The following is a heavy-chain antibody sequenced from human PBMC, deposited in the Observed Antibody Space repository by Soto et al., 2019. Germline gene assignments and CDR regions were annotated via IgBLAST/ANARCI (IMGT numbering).Heavy chain of an antibody. V-gene: IGHV4-31*03. CDR2: IYYSGGTKYPPAV. CDR1: GDSINSGVDY. CDR3: ARMWDY. J-gene: IGHJ4*02. Sequence: QVQLQESGPGLVKPSQSLSLTCTVSGDSINSGVDYWGWIRQRPGKGLEWLGYIYYSGGTKYPPAVNDHPSLKTRINLSVDTSKSQFSLRLTSVTAADTAVYYCARMWDYWSPGTLVTVSS. D-gene: IGHD2-21*01.